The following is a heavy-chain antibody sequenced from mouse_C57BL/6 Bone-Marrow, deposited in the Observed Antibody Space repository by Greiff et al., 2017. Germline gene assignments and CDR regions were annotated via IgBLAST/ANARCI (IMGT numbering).Heavy chain of an antibody. Sequence: EVHLVESGPGLVKPSQSLSLTCSVTGYSITSGYYWNWIRQFPGNKLEWMGYISYDGSNNYNPSLKNRISITRDTSKNQFFLKLNSVTTEDTATYYCARERLLPSYYFDYWGQGTTLTVSS. CDR3: ARERLLPSYYFDY. CDR2: ISYDGSN. D-gene: IGHD2-3*01. V-gene: IGHV3-6*01. J-gene: IGHJ2*01. CDR1: GYSITSGYY.